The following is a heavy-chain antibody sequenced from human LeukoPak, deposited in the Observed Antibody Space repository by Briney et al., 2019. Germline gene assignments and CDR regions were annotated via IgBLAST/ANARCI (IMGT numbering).Heavy chain of an antibody. J-gene: IGHJ4*02. D-gene: IGHD6-13*01. Sequence: SQTLSLTCTVSGDSISSGSYYWSWIRQPAGKGLEWIGRIYGRGGSNYNPSLKSRVTISVDTSKNRFSLKLSSVTAADTAVYYCARVVMSSWYTQGGHYDYWGQGTLVTVSS. V-gene: IGHV4-61*02. CDR3: ARVVMSSWYTQGGHYDY. CDR1: GDSISSGSYY. CDR2: IYGRGGS.